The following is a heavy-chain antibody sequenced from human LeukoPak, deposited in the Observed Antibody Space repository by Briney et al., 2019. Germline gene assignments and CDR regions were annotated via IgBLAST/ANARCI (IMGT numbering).Heavy chain of an antibody. Sequence: GGSLRLSCAASGFTFSSYSMNWVRQAPGKGLEWVSSISSSSSYIYYADSVKGRFTISRDNAKNSLYLQMNSLRAEDTAVYYCARVPGIAAAGPYYFDYWGQGTLVTVSS. D-gene: IGHD6-13*01. V-gene: IGHV3-21*01. CDR3: ARVPGIAAAGPYYFDY. CDR1: GFTFSSYS. CDR2: ISSSSSYI. J-gene: IGHJ4*02.